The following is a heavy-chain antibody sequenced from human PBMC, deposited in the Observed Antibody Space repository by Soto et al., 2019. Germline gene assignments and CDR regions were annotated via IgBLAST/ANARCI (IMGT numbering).Heavy chain of an antibody. CDR3: ARAKRVAGTVSYYYYYGMDV. J-gene: IGHJ6*01. V-gene: IGHV3-53*02. D-gene: IGHD6-19*01. CDR2: IYSGGST. Sequence: EVQLVETGGGLIQPGGSLRLSCAASGFTVSSNYMSWVRQAPGKGLEWVSVIYSGGSTYYADSVKGRFTISSDNSKNTLYLQMNSLRAEDTAVYYCARAKRVAGTVSYYYYYGMDVW. CDR1: GFTVSSNY.